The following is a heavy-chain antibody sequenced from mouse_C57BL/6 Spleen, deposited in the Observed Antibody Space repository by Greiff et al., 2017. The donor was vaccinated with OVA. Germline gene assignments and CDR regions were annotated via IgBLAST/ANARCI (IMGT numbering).Heavy chain of an antibody. Sequence: VQLQQPGAELVKPGASVKLSCKASGYTFTSYWMHWVKQRPGQGLEWIGMIHPNSGSTNYNEKFKSKATLTVDKSSSTAYMQLSSLTSEDSAVYYGARWDYYGSSYDAMDYWGQGTSVTVSS. D-gene: IGHD1-1*01. J-gene: IGHJ4*01. V-gene: IGHV1-64*01. CDR3: ARWDYYGSSYDAMDY. CDR2: IHPNSGST. CDR1: GYTFTSYW.